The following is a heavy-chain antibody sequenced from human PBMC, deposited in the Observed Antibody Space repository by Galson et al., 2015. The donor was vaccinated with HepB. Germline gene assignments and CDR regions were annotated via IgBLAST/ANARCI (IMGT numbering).Heavy chain of an antibody. J-gene: IGHJ6*04. CDR3: ARDKVRVAGTGQMDV. V-gene: IGHV1-2*06. D-gene: IGHD6-19*01. Sequence: SVKVSCKASGYTFTSYYMHWVRQAPGQGLEWMGRINPNSGGTNYAQKFQGRVTMTRDTSISTAYMELSRLRSDDTAVYYCARDKVRVAGTGQMDVWGKGTTVTVSS. CDR2: INPNSGGT. CDR1: GYTFTSYY.